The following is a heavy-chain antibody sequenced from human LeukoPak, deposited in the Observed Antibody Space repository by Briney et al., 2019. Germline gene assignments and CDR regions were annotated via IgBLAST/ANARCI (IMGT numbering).Heavy chain of an antibody. CDR2: FDPEDGET. V-gene: IGHV1-24*01. CDR3: ATEHLRLPGFFDY. CDR1: GYTLTELS. Sequence: GASVKVSYTVSGYTLTELSMHWVRQAPGKGLEWMGGFDPEDGETIYAQKFQGRVTMTEDTSTDTAYMELSSLRSEDTAVYYCATEHLRLPGFFDYWGQGTLVTVSS. J-gene: IGHJ4*02.